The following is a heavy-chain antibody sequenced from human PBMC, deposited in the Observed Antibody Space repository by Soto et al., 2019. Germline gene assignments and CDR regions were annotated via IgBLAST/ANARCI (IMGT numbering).Heavy chain of an antibody. Sequence: ASVKVSCKASGYTFTNNDVSWVRQATGQGLEWMGWMNPGSGDTGYAQKFQGRVTMTRDIYIATAYMELNSLTSDDTAIYYCARMESFGSLNWFDPWGQGTLVTVSS. CDR1: GYTFTNND. D-gene: IGHD5-18*01. V-gene: IGHV1-8*02. CDR2: MNPGSGDT. CDR3: ARMESFGSLNWFDP. J-gene: IGHJ5*02.